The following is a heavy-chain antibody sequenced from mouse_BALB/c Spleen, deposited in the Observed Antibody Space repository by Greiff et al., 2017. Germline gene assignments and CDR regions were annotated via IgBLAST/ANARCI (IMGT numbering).Heavy chain of an antibody. CDR3: ARDDYGSSGYYFDY. J-gene: IGHJ2*01. CDR1: GFNIKDTY. CDR2: IDPANGNT. Sequence: VQLQQPGAELVKPGASVKLSCTASGFNIKDTYMHWVKQRPEQGLEWIGRIDPANGNTKYDPKFQGKATITADTSSNTAYLQLSSLTSEDTAVYYCARDDYGSSGYYFDYWGQGTTLTVSS. V-gene: IGHV14-3*02. D-gene: IGHD1-1*01.